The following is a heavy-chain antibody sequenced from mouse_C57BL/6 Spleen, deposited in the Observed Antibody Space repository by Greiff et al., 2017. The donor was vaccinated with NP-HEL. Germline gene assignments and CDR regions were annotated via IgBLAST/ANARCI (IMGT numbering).Heavy chain of an antibody. J-gene: IGHJ2*01. CDR3: ATPYWDY. CDR1: GYAFSSSW. V-gene: IGHV1-82*01. Sequence: QVQLQQSGPELVKPGASVKISCKASGYAFSSSWMNWVKQRPGKGLEWIGRIYPGDGDTNYNGKFKGKATLTADKSSSTAYMQLSSLTSEDSAVYFCATPYWDYWGQGTTLTVSS. CDR2: IYPGDGDT.